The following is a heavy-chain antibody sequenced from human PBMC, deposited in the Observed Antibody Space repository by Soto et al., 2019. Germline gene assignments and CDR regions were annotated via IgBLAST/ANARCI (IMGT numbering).Heavy chain of an antibody. D-gene: IGHD6-13*01. Sequence: QVQLQQWGAGLLKPSETLSLTCAVYGGSFSVYYWSWIRHPQGKGLEWIGEINHSGSTNYNPSLNSRATIPVDPPKNQFPLQLSSVTAAATAVYYCARVRETLWQLVPDYWGQGTLVTVSS. J-gene: IGHJ4*02. CDR1: GGSFSVYY. CDR3: ARVRETLWQLVPDY. CDR2: INHSGST. V-gene: IGHV4-34*01.